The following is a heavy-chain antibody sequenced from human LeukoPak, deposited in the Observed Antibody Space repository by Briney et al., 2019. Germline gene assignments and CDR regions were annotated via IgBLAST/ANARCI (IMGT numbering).Heavy chain of an antibody. CDR3: ARDRGALWYDTSGFAFDI. J-gene: IGHJ3*02. D-gene: IGHD3-22*01. Sequence: GSLSLSFAASGFPFNYYAMHWVRPAPGKGLGWVSSIISSSRYMFYADSVKGRFTISRDNAKKSLYLQMNSLRAEDTAVYYCARDRGALWYDTSGFAFDIWGQGTMVTVSS. V-gene: IGHV3-21*01. CDR1: GFPFNYYA. CDR2: IISSSRYM.